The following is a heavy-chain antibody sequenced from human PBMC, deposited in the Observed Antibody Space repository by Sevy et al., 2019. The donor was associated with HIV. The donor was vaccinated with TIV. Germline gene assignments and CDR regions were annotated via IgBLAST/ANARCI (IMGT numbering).Heavy chain of an antibody. J-gene: IGHJ4*02. V-gene: IGHV3-15*01. CDR3: STRGGF. CDR1: GITFSNGW. Sequence: GGSLRLSCAASGITFSNGWMSWIHQAPGKGLEWVGRIKSKTYGGTADYAAPVKDRFTISRDDSKNTLYLQMNSLKTEDTAVYFCSTRGGFWGQGTVVTVSS. D-gene: IGHD1-26*01. CDR2: IKSKTYGGTA.